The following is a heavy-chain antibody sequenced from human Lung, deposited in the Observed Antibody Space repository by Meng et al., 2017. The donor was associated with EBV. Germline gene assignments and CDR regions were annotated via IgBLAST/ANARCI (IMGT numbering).Heavy chain of an antibody. CDR3: ARETLGYCSSTSCYIGPPDY. CDR2: INPNTGNP. Sequence: QGPLVQYGSKLKKPGASVKVFCKASGYTFTSYAMNWVRQAPGQGLEWMGWINPNTGNPTYAQGFTGRFVFSLDTSVSTAYLQISSLKAEDSAVYYCARETLGYCSSTSCYIGPPDYWGQGTLVTVSS. V-gene: IGHV7-4-1*02. D-gene: IGHD2-2*01. CDR1: GYTFTSYA. J-gene: IGHJ4*02.